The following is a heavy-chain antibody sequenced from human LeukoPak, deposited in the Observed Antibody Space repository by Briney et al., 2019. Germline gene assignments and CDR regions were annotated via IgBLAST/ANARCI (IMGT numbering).Heavy chain of an antibody. V-gene: IGHV4-59*01. J-gene: IGHJ4*02. CDR3: ARGGLGISRGDYFGH. D-gene: IGHD7-27*01. CDR1: SGSITNYY. CDR2: IYHSGST. Sequence: SETLSLTGTVSSGSITNYYWSWIRQPPGKGLEGIGYIYHSGSTNYNPSLKSRVTMSVDTFKTPFSLKINSVTPADTAVYYCARGGLGISRGDYFGHWGQGALVTVSS.